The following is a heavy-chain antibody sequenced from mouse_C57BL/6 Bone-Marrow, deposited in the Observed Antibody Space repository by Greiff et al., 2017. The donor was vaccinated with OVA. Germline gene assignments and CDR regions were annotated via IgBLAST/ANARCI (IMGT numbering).Heavy chain of an antibody. CDR3: ASSRYYYGSSYGWYFDV. CDR2: IYPGDSET. J-gene: IGHJ1*03. V-gene: IGHV1-52*01. D-gene: IGHD1-1*01. CDR1: GYTFTSYW. Sequence: QVQLQQPGAELVRPGSSVKLSCKASGYTFTSYWMHWVKQRPIQGLEWIGNIYPGDSETHYNQKFKDKATLTADKSSSTAYMQLSSLTSEDSAVYYCASSRYYYGSSYGWYFDVWGTGTTVTVSS.